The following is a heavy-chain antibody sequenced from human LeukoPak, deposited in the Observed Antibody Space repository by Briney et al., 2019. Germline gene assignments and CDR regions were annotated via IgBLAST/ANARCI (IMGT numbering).Heavy chain of an antibody. CDR2: IKQDGSEK. CDR3: ARGVYCSSTSCYTPYYFDY. Sequence: GGSLRLSCAASGFTFSSYWMSWVRQAPGKGLEWVANIKQDGSEKYYVDSVKGRFTISRDNAKNSLYLQMNSLRAEDTAVYYCARGVYCSSTSCYTPYYFDYWGQGTLVTVSS. CDR1: GFTFSSYW. J-gene: IGHJ4*02. D-gene: IGHD2-2*02. V-gene: IGHV3-7*01.